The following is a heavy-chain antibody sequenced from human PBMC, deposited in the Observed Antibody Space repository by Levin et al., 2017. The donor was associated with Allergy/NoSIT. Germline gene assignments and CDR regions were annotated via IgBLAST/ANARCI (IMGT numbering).Heavy chain of an antibody. D-gene: IGHD1-1*01. Sequence: PGGSLRLSCTVSNGSISSDYWNWIRQSPGKGLEWIGYIYYSGGTNYNPSLKSRVTISVYTSKNQFSLKLSSVTAADTAVYYCAKSLPRTTVFGYWGQGALVTVSA. CDR1: NGSISSDY. V-gene: IGHV4-59*08. CDR2: IYYSGGT. J-gene: IGHJ4*02. CDR3: AKSLPRTTVFGY.